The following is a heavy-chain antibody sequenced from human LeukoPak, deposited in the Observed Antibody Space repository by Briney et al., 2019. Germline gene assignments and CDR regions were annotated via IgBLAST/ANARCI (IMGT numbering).Heavy chain of an antibody. J-gene: IGHJ4*02. D-gene: IGHD3-16*02. CDR3: ARGLVDDFVGGGHRHTFDS. CDR2: VFHTGST. CDR1: GGSIDTYY. V-gene: IGHV4-59*01. Sequence: PSETLSLTCTVSGGSIDTYYWNWIRQPPGKGLEWIGYVFHTGSTNYNPSLKSRVTISVDTSKNQFSLKLSSVTAADTAVYYCARGLVDDFVGGGHRHTFDSWGQGTLIIVST.